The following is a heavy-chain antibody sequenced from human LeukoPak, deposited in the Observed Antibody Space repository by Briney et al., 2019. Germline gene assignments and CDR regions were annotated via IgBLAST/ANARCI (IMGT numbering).Heavy chain of an antibody. CDR1: RFNFSSYW. D-gene: IGHD6-19*01. CDR2: IKQDGSEK. J-gene: IGHJ4*02. V-gene: IGHV3-7*01. Sequence: GGSLRLSCAAYRFNFSSYWMSWVRQAPGKGLEWVANIKQDGSEKYYVDSVKGRFTISRDNAKNSLYLQMNSLRAEDTAVYYCAGVVAGYFDYWGQGTLVTVSS. CDR3: AGVVAGYFDY.